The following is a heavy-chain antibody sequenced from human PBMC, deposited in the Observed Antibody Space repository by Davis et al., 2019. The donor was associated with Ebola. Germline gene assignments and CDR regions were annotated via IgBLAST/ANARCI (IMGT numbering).Heavy chain of an antibody. CDR1: GYRFASYW. Sequence: GGSLRLSCKGSGYRFASYWIGWVRQMPGKGLEWMGIIYPDDSDTMYSPSFEGQITISADRSISTAYLQWSSLKASDTAMYYCTLMPYRSTWNDGFDIWGQGTMVTVSS. CDR3: TLMPYRSTWNDGFDI. D-gene: IGHD6-19*01. CDR2: IYPDDSDT. V-gene: IGHV5-51*01. J-gene: IGHJ3*02.